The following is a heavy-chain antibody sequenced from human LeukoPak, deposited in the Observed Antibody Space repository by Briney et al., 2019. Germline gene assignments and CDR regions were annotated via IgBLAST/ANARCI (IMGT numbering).Heavy chain of an antibody. CDR1: GGSFSGYY. CDR2: INHSGST. J-gene: IGHJ4*02. Sequence: SETLSLTCAVYGGSFSGYYWSWIRQPPGKGLERIGEINHSGSTNYNPSLKSRVTISVDTSKNQFSLKLSSVTAADTAVYCCARGSRYCSSTSCYTSSGLSVHYFDYWGQGTLVTVSS. CDR3: ARGSRYCSSTSCYTSSGLSVHYFDY. V-gene: IGHV4-34*01. D-gene: IGHD2-2*02.